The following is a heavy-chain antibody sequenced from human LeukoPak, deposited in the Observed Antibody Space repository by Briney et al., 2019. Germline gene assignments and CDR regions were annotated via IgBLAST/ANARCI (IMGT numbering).Heavy chain of an antibody. CDR2: IYYSGST. Sequence: PSETLSLTCTVSGGSISSYYWSWIRQPPGKGLEWIGYIYYSGSTNYNPSLKSRVTISVDTSKNQFSLKPSSVTAADTAVYYCARDDPSYSSGFDYWGQGTLVTVSS. J-gene: IGHJ4*02. CDR1: GGSISSYY. D-gene: IGHD6-19*01. CDR3: ARDDPSYSSGFDY. V-gene: IGHV4-59*01.